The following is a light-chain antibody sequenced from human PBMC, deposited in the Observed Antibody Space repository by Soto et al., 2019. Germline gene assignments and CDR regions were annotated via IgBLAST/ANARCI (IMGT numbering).Light chain of an antibody. CDR1: QSVSSNY. V-gene: IGKV3-20*01. J-gene: IGKJ1*01. CDR3: QQYGNSPRT. CDR2: DAS. Sequence: EIVLTQSPGTLSLSPEERATLSCRASQSVSSNYLAWYQHRPGQAPSLLIYDASSRATGIPDRFSGSGSGTDFTLTISRLEPEDFAVYYCQQYGNSPRTFGQGTKVEIK.